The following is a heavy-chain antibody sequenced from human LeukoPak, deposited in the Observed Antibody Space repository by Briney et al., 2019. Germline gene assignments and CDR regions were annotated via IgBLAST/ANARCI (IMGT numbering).Heavy chain of an antibody. CDR3: AINGNLGGAAGISLDP. CDR2: IYYSGST. Sequence: SETLSLTCTVSGVTISSSRYYWGRIRQPPGKGLVWLGNIYYSGSTYYNPSLKSRASISVDTSKNQFSLKLSSVTAADTAVYYCAINGNLGGAAGISLDPWGQGTLVTVSS. D-gene: IGHD6-13*01. CDR1: GVTISSSRYY. V-gene: IGHV4-39*01. J-gene: IGHJ5*02.